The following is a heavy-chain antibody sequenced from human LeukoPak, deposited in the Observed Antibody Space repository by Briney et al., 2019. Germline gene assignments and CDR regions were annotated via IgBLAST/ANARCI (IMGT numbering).Heavy chain of an antibody. V-gene: IGHV3-48*03. CDR3: ARQTPRQQLVNDAFDI. J-gene: IGHJ3*02. CDR2: ISSSGSK. CDR1: GFTFSSYE. Sequence: PGGSLRLSCAASGFTFSSYEMNWVRQAPGKGLEWVSYISSSGSKYHADSVKGRFTISRDNAKNSLYLQFNSLRAEDTAVYYCARQTPRQQLVNDAFDIWGQGTMVTVSS. D-gene: IGHD6-13*01.